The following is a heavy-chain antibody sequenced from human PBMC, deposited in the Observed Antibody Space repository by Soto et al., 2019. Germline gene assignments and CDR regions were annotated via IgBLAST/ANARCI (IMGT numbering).Heavy chain of an antibody. D-gene: IGHD3-3*01. CDR3: ARVQQRLYCDFWSGYPDC. V-gene: IGHV4-31*03. CDR1: GGSISSGGYY. J-gene: IGHJ4*02. Sequence: QVQLQESGPGLVKPSQTLSLTCTVSGGSISSGGYYWSWIRQHPGKGLEWIGYIYYSGSTYYNPSLKGRVNISVDTSRNAFYLKLSSVTAADTAVYYCARVQQRLYCDFWSGYPDCWGQGTLVTVSS. CDR2: IYYSGST.